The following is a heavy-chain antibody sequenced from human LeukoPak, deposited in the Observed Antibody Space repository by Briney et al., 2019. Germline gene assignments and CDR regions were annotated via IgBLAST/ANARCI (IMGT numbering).Heavy chain of an antibody. CDR1: GFTISSYA. Sequence: GESLRLSCAASGFTISSYAMTWVRQAPGKGLEWVSVISGSGDTTYYADSVKGRFTISRDNSKNTLYLQMNSLRAEDTAVYFCARSRDGYKRFDSWGQGTLVTVSS. CDR3: ARSRDGYKRFDS. J-gene: IGHJ4*02. D-gene: IGHD5-24*01. CDR2: ISGSGDTT. V-gene: IGHV3-23*01.